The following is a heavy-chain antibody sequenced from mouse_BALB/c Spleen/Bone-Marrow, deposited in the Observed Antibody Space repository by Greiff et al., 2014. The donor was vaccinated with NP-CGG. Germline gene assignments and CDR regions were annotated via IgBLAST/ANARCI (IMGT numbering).Heavy chain of an antibody. CDR1: GFNIKDTY. V-gene: IGHV14-3*02. D-gene: IGHD2-14*01. Sequence: EVQLQESGAGLVKPGASVKLSCTASGFNIKDTYMHWVKQRPEQGLEWIGRIDPANGNTKYDPKFQGKATITTDTSSNTAYLQLRSLTSEDTAVYYCARYDYRYSWFAYWGQGTLVTVSA. CDR2: IDPANGNT. CDR3: ARYDYRYSWFAY. J-gene: IGHJ3*01.